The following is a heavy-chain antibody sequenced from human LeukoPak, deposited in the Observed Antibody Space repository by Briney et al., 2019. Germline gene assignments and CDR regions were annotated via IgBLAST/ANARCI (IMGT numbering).Heavy chain of an antibody. CDR1: GGTFSSYA. CDR3: AREADGSGSYYPYYYYMDV. V-gene: IGHV1-69*05. D-gene: IGHD3-10*01. CDR2: IIPIFGTA. Sequence: GASVKVSCKASGGTFSSYAISWVRQAPGQGLEGMGGIIPIFGTANYAQKFQGRVTITTDESTSTAYMELSSLRSEDTAVYYCAREADGSGSYYPYYYYMDVWGKGTTVTVSS. J-gene: IGHJ6*03.